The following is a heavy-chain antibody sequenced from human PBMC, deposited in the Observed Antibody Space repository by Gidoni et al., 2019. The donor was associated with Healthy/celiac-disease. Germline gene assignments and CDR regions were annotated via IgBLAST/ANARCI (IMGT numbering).Heavy chain of an antibody. CDR2: ILYSGNT. J-gene: IGHJ4*02. V-gene: IGHV4-59*01. CDR1: GGSISNYY. CDR3: ARGALAAGFDS. D-gene: IGHD6-13*01. Sequence: QVQLQESGPGLAKSSETLSLTCTISGGSISNYYWSWLRQPPGKGLEWIGYILYSGNTKYNPSLKSRVTISVDTSRNRFSLQLSSVTAADTAMYYCARGALAAGFDSWGQGTLVTVSS.